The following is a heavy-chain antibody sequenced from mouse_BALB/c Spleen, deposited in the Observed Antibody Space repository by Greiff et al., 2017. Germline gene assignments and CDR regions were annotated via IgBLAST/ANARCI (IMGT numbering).Heavy chain of an antibody. CDR1: GFTFSDFY. D-gene: IGHD1-1*01. Sequence: EVKLMESGGGLVQPGGSLRLSCATSGFTFSDFYMEWVRQPPGKRLEWIAASRNKANDYTTEYSASVKGRFIVSRDTSQSILYLQMNALRAEDTAIYYCARDAFYYGSPTGFAYWGQGTLVTVSA. CDR3: ARDAFYYGSPTGFAY. CDR2: SRNKANDYTT. V-gene: IGHV7-1*02. J-gene: IGHJ3*01.